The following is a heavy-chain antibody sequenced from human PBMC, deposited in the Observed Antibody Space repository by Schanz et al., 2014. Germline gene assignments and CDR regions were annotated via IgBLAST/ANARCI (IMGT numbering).Heavy chain of an antibody. D-gene: IGHD2-2*01. CDR3: AKVAPAATYLDS. CDR1: GFGFDDYA. Sequence: EVQLVESGGGLVQPGGSLKLSCAASGFGFDDYAMSWVRQAPGKGLEWVSGINWNGGSTGYADSVKGRFTISRDNYKNTLYLQMNSLSAEDTAVYFCAKVAPAATYLDSWGLGTLGTVSS. V-gene: IGHV3-20*04. CDR2: INWNGGST. J-gene: IGHJ4*02.